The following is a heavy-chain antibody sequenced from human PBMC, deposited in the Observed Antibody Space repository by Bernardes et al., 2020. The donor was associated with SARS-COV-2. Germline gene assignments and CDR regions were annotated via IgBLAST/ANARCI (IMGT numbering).Heavy chain of an antibody. V-gene: IGHV1-18*01. CDR3: ARDRPYSSGWAYFDY. CDR1: GYTFTSYG. J-gene: IGHJ4*02. CDR2: ISAYNGNT. Sequence: ASVKVSCKASGYTFTSYGISWVRQAPGQGLEWMGWISAYNGNTNYAQKLQGRVTMTTDTSTSTAYMELRSLRSDDTAVYYCARDRPYSSGWAYFDYWGQGTLVTVSS. D-gene: IGHD6-19*01.